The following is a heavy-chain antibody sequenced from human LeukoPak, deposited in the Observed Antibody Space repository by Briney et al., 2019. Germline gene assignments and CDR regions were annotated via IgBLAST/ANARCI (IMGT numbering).Heavy chain of an antibody. J-gene: IGHJ6*03. CDR3: ARAPGHSSSWYSYYYYYMDV. CDR2: IYYSGST. CDR1: GGSISSSNW. D-gene: IGHD6-13*01. Sequence: SETLSLTCAVSGGSISSSNWWSWVRQPPGKGLEWIGSIYYSGSTYYNPSLKSRVTISVDTSKNQFSLKLSSVTAADTAVYYCARAPGHSSSWYSYYYYYMDVWGKGTTVTISS. V-gene: IGHV4-39*01.